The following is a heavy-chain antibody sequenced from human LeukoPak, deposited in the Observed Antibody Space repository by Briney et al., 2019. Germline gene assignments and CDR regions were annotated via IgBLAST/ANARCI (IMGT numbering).Heavy chain of an antibody. D-gene: IGHD3-10*01. CDR3: ARGGGGSGSYSDRGAFDI. V-gene: IGHV4-4*02. Sequence: PSETLSLTCVVSGGSISSSKWWSWVRPPPGKGLEWIGEIYHSGSTNYNPSLKSRVTISVDKSKNQFSLKLSSVTAADTAVYYCARGGGGSGSYSDRGAFDIWGQGTMVTVSS. J-gene: IGHJ3*02. CDR1: GGSISSSKW. CDR2: IYHSGST.